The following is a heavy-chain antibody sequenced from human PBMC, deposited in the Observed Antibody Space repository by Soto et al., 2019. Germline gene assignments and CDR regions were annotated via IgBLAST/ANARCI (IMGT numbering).Heavy chain of an antibody. CDR2: IHPTGTA. CDR1: GGSSSNYY. CDR3: ARGPDRAKVGY. V-gene: IGHV4-34*01. Sequence: KPSETLSLTCAVYGGSSSNYYWNWVRQPPGKGLEWIGEIHPTGTAAYNPSLESRVTMSVDTSKNQFSLKLSSVTAADTAVYYCARGPDRAKVGYWGQGTLVTVSS. J-gene: IGHJ4*02. D-gene: IGHD5-18*01.